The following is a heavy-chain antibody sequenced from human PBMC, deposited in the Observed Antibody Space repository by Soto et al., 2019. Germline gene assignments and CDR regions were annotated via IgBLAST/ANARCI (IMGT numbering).Heavy chain of an antibody. CDR3: ARGGGPQAAPGILVPVHYYYGMDV. CDR2: IHYNGSD. CDR1: GGSLSPYY. J-gene: IGHJ6*02. V-gene: IGHV4-59*01. Sequence: QVQVEESGPGRLKPSETVSLKCTVSGGSLSPYYWSWIRQPPGKGLEWIGYIHYNGSDNYIPSLKSRVTLSVDTTKNQLYLKMSAVTAADTAVYYCARGGGPQAAPGILVPVHYYYGMDVWGQGTTVIVS. D-gene: IGHD2-2*01.